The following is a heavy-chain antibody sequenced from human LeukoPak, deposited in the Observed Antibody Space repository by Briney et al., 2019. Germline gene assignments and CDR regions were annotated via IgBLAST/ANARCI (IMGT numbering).Heavy chain of an antibody. J-gene: IGHJ4*02. CDR3: ARGGGSSGYPDY. D-gene: IGHD3-22*01. V-gene: IGHV1-2*02. CDR1: GYTFTGYY. Sequence: GASVKVSCKASGYTFTGYYMHWVRQAPGQGLEWLGWINPKSGTTNYAQKFQGRITVTRDTSITTTYMELYSLRSDDTALYYCARGGGSSGYPDYWGQGALVTVSS. CDR2: INPKSGTT.